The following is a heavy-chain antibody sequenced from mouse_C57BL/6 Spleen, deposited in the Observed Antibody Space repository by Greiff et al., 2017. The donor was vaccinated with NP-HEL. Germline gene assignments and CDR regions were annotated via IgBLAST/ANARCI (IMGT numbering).Heavy chain of an antibody. Sequence: EVMLVESGGGLVKPGGSLKLSCAASGFTFSSYAMSWVRQTPEKRLEWVATISDGGSYTYYPDNVKGRFTISRDNAKNNLYLQMSHLKSEDTAMYYCAREDYWGQGTTLTFSS. V-gene: IGHV5-4*01. CDR3: AREDY. CDR2: ISDGGSYT. CDR1: GFTFSSYA. J-gene: IGHJ2*01.